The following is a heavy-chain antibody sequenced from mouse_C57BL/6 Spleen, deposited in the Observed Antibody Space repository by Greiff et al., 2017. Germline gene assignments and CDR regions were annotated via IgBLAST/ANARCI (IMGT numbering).Heavy chain of an antibody. Sequence: VQLQQPGAELVKPGASVKLSCKASGYTFTSYWMHWVKQRPGQGLEWIGMIHPNSGSTNYNEKFKSKATLTVDKSSSTAYMQLSSLTSEDSAVYYCAREDYGTLFDDWGQGTTLTVSS. D-gene: IGHD1-1*01. J-gene: IGHJ2*01. V-gene: IGHV1-64*01. CDR1: GYTFTSYW. CDR3: AREDYGTLFDD. CDR2: IHPNSGST.